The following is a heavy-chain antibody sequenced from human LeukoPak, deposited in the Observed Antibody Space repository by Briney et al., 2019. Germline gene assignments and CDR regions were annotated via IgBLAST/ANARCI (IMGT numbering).Heavy chain of an antibody. CDR3: ARVSVMVRGVLRSLGMDV. D-gene: IGHD3-10*01. J-gene: IGHJ6*02. CDR1: DVSINSYQ. Sequence: PSETLSLTCTVSDVSINSYQWTWIRQPPGKGLEWVGCIYYDGSTNSNPSLRSRVTISVDTSNNQLSLKLSSVTAADTAVYYCARVSVMVRGVLRSLGMDVWGQGTTVIVSS. V-gene: IGHV4-59*12. CDR2: IYYDGST.